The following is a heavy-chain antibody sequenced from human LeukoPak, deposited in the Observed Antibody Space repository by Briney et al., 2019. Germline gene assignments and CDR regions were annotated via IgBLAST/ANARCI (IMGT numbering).Heavy chain of an antibody. Sequence: ASVKVSCKVSGYTLTELSMHWVRQAPGKGLEWMGGFDPEDGETIYAQKFQGRVTMTEDTSTDTAYTELSSLRSEDTAVYYCATWTGELLKVAYAFDIWGQGTMVTVSS. J-gene: IGHJ3*02. V-gene: IGHV1-24*01. D-gene: IGHD3/OR15-3a*01. CDR1: GYTLTELS. CDR3: ATWTGELLKVAYAFDI. CDR2: FDPEDGET.